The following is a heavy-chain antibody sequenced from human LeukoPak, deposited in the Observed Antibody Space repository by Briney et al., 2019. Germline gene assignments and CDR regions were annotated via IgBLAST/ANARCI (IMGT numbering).Heavy chain of an antibody. CDR3: AKSRTSCYDY. J-gene: IGHJ4*02. D-gene: IGHD2-2*01. V-gene: IGHV3-23*01. CDR1: GFTFSNYA. CDR2: ISGSGDSA. Sequence: GGSLRLSCAASGFTFSNYAMRWVRQAPGKGLEWVSGISGSGDSAYYADSVKGRFTISRDNSKNTLYLQMNSLRAEDTAVYYCAKSRTSCYDYWGQGTLVTVSS.